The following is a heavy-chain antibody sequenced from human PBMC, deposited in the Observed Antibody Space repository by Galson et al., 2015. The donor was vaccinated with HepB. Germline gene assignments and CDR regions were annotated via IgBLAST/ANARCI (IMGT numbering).Heavy chain of an antibody. J-gene: IGHJ2*01. V-gene: IGHV4-39*01. D-gene: IGHD6-19*01. Sequence: SETLSLTCSVSGGSISRSNYYWGWIRQPPGKGLEWIGSIYYSGRLFYNPSLKSRVTTSVDTSKNQFSLRLTSVTAADTAVYYCARQPYTSGWLYWFFDLWGRGTLVTVSS. CDR1: GGSISRSNYY. CDR2: IYYSGRL. CDR3: ARQPYTSGWLYWFFDL.